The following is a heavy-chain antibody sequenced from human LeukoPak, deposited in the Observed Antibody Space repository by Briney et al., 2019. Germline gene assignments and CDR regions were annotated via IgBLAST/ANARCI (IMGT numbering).Heavy chain of an antibody. J-gene: IGHJ4*02. V-gene: IGHV4-59*01. CDR1: GGSISSYY. Sequence: SETLSLTCTVSGGSISSYYWSWIRQPPGKGLEWIGHIYYSGSTNYNPSLKSRVTISVDTSKNQFSLKLSSVTAADAAVYFCARDVPPGGWYDYWGQGTLVTVSS. D-gene: IGHD6-19*01. CDR2: IYYSGST. CDR3: ARDVPPGGWYDY.